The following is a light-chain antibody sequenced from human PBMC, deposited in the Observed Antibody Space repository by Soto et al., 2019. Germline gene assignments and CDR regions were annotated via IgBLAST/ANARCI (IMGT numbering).Light chain of an antibody. V-gene: IGKV3D-15*01. CDR2: GAS. Sequence: EIVLTQSPGTLSLSPGERATLSCRASQSVSNNYLAWYQQKPGQAPRLLIYGASNRATGIPDRFSGSGSGTEFTLTISSLQSEDFAVYYCQQYNNWPRTFGQGTK. J-gene: IGKJ1*01. CDR3: QQYNNWPRT. CDR1: QSVSNN.